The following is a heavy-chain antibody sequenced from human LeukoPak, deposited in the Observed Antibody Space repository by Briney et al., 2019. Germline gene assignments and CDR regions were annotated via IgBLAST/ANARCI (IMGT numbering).Heavy chain of an antibody. CDR3: ARTVTTDDWFDP. J-gene: IGHJ5*02. CDR2: INPNSGGT. D-gene: IGHD4-17*01. Sequence: ASVKVSCKASGYTFTGYYMHWVRQAPGQGLEWMGWINPNSGGTNYAQKFQGRVTMTRDASISTAYMELSRLRSDDTAVYYCARTVTTDDWFDPWGQGTLVTVSS. V-gene: IGHV1-2*02. CDR1: GYTFTGYY.